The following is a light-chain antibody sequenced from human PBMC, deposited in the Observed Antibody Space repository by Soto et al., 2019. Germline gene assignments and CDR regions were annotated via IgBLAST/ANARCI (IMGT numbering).Light chain of an antibody. CDR3: QKYNRAPLT. CDR2: VAS. CDR1: LTISNY. V-gene: IGKV1-27*01. Sequence: DIQMTQAPSSLSASVGDRVTIACRASLTISNYLSWYQQKSWKIPNLLIYVASTLQAWVPSPFSGSGSGTDFTLTISSLQPEDVAAYYCQKYNRAPLTFGGGTTVEIK. J-gene: IGKJ4*01.